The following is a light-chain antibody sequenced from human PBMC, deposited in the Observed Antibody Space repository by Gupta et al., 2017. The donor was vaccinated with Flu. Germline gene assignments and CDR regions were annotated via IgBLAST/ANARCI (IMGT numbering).Light chain of an antibody. CDR3: QQYTGYSRT. J-gene: IGKJ1*01. CDR1: KSISSL. Sequence: PSTPSSPVGERATITCRASKSISSLLACYQQTPEKAPNLMIYKASTLEDGVPSRFSGSAAGKEFPLTTSSQPHDDFATYYCQQYTGYSRTFGHGTKVEIK. V-gene: IGKV1-5*03. CDR2: KAS.